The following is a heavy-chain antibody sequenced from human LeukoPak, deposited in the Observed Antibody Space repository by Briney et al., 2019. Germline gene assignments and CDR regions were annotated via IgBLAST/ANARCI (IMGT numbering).Heavy chain of an antibody. Sequence: PGGSLRLSCAVSGFSFSTYSMNWVRQAPGKVLEWVSYITSTSGTIYYADSVKGRFTISRDNAKKSLFLQMNGLRAEDTAVYYCASPLSGSPFYWGQGTLVTVSS. CDR2: ITSTSGTI. J-gene: IGHJ4*02. CDR3: ASPLSGSPFY. V-gene: IGHV3-48*01. CDR1: GFSFSTYS. D-gene: IGHD3-10*01.